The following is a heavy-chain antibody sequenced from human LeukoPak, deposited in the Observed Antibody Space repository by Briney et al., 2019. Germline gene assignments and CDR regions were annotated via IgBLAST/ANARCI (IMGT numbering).Heavy chain of an antibody. J-gene: IGHJ5*02. CDR2: INHSGST. V-gene: IGHV4-34*01. CDR3: ARGYFGSSSRTNWFDP. CDR1: GGSFSGYY. D-gene: IGHD6-6*01. Sequence: SETLSLTCAVYGGSFSGYYWSWIRQPPGEGLEWVGEINHSGSTDYNPSLKSRVTISVDTSKNQFSLKLSSVTAADTAVYYCARGYFGSSSRTNWFDPWGQGTLVTVSS.